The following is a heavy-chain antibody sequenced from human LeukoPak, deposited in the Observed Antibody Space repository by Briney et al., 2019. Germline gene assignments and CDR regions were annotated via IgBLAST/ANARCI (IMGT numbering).Heavy chain of an antibody. CDR3: ARYGSGNYFDY. CDR2: IYYSGST. J-gene: IGHJ4*02. CDR1: GGSISTYH. V-gene: IGHV4-59*08. D-gene: IGHD3-10*01. Sequence: SETLSLTCTVSGGSISTYHWSWIRQPPGKGLEWIGYIYYSGSTNYNPSLKSRVTISVDTSRNQFSLKLSSVTAADTAVYYCARYGSGNYFDYWGQGTLVTGSS.